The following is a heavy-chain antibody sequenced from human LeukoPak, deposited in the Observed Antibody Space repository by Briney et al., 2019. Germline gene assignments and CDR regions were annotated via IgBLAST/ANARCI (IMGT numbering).Heavy chain of an antibody. Sequence: SETLSLTCAVYGGSFSGYYWSWIRQPPGKGLEWIGEINHSGSTNYNPSLKSRVTISVDTSKNQFSLKLSSVTAADTAVYYCAREKDYSSGWALFDYRGQGTLVTVSS. CDR3: AREKDYSSGWALFDY. D-gene: IGHD6-19*01. CDR2: INHSGST. CDR1: GGSFSGYY. V-gene: IGHV4-34*01. J-gene: IGHJ4*02.